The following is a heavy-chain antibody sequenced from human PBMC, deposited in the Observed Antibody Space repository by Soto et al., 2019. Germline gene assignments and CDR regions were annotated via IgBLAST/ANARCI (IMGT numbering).Heavy chain of an antibody. Sequence: ASVKVSCKASGYTFTSYGISWVRQAPGQGLEWMGWISAYNVNTNYAQKLQGRVTMTTDTSTSTAYMELRSLRSDDTAVYYCARGSRYCSSTSCYGSFFDYWGQGTLVTVSS. J-gene: IGHJ4*02. CDR3: ARGSRYCSSTSCYGSFFDY. CDR2: ISAYNVNT. CDR1: GYTFTSYG. V-gene: IGHV1-18*01. D-gene: IGHD2-2*01.